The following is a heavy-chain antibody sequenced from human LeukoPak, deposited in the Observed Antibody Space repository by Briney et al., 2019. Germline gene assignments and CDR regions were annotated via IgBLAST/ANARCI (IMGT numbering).Heavy chain of an antibody. D-gene: IGHD6-13*01. CDR3: AKARRGIAAAGSHFDY. CDR2: ISYDGSDK. CDR1: GSTFSSYA. Sequence: GGSLRLSCAASGSTFSSYAMHWVRQAAGKGLEWVAVISYDGSDKYYADSVKGRFTISRDNSKNTLYLQMNSLRAEDTAVYYCAKARRGIAAAGSHFDYWGQETLVTVSS. J-gene: IGHJ4*02. V-gene: IGHV3-30*04.